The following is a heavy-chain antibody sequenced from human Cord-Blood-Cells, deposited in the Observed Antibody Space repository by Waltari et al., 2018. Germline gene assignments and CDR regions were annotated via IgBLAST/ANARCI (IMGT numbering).Heavy chain of an antibody. D-gene: IGHD4-4*01. CDR3: ARDYSNYFAFDI. CDR1: GYTFTSSD. CDR2: MNPNSGNT. V-gene: IGHV1-8*01. Sequence: QVQLVQSGAEVKKPGASVKVSCEASGYTFTSSDINWVRQATGQGLEWMGWMNPNSGNTGYAQNFQGRVTMTRNTSISTAYMELSSLRSEDTAVYYCARDYSNYFAFDIWGQGTMVTVSS. J-gene: IGHJ3*02.